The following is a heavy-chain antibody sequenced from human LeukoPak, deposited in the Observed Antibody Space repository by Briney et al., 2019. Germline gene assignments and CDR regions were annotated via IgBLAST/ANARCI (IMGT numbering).Heavy chain of an antibody. V-gene: IGHV3-30*18. CDR1: GFTFSTYA. Sequence: GGSLRLSCAASGFTFSTYAMHWVRQAPGKGLEWVAVISYDGSNKYYADSVKGRFTISRDNSKNTLYLQMNSLRAEDTAVYYCAKTGSSGKMVGIVDYWGQGTLVTVSS. J-gene: IGHJ4*02. CDR3: AKTGSSGKMVGIVDY. D-gene: IGHD2-21*01. CDR2: ISYDGSNK.